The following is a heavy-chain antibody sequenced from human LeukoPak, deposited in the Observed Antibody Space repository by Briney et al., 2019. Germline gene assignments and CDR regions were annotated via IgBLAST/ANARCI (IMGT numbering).Heavy chain of an antibody. CDR1: GGTFSSYA. D-gene: IGHD3-10*01. CDR2: IIPIFGTA. CDR3: ARVRYYGSGSYYYFDY. J-gene: IGHJ4*02. Sequence: SVKVSCKASGGTFSSYAISWVRQAPGQGLEWMGGIIPIFGTANYAQKFQGRVTITADESTSTAYVELSSLRSEDTAVYYCARVRYYGSGSYYYFDYWGQGTLVTVSS. V-gene: IGHV1-69*13.